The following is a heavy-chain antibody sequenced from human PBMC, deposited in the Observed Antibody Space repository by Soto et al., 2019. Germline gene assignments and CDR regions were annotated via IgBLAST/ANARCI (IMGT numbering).Heavy chain of an antibody. J-gene: IGHJ4*02. V-gene: IGHV1-2*02. CDR3: XXQRRGVLY. CDR1: GYTFTDFY. Sequence: QVQLVQSGAEVRTPGASVKVSCKASGYTFTDFYMHWVRQAPGQGLEWMGWINPNRGGTNYAQKFQGRVTMTRDTXXXXXXXXXXXXXXXXXXXXXXXXQRRGVLYWGQGTLVTVSS. D-gene: IGHD2-8*01. CDR2: INPNRGGT.